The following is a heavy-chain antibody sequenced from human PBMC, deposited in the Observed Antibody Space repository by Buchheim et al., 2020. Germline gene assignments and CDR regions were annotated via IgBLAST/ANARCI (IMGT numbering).Heavy chain of an antibody. J-gene: IGHJ4*02. Sequence: QITLKESGPTLVKPTQTLTLPCTFSGFSLSTSGVGVGWIRQPPGKALEWLALIYWDDDKLYSPSLKSRLTLTKDTSKNQVGLTMTNMDPVDTATYYCAHRGPIREYSYGATFDYWGQGTL. CDR3: AHRGPIREYSYGATFDY. CDR2: IYWDDDK. V-gene: IGHV2-5*02. CDR1: GFSLSTSGVG. D-gene: IGHD4/OR15-4a*01.